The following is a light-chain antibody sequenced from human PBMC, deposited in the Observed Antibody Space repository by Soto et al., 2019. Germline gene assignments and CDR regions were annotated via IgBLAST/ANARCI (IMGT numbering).Light chain of an antibody. CDR2: GAS. J-gene: IGKJ1*01. CDR1: QSVSSSY. V-gene: IGKV3-20*01. Sequence: EIVLTQSPGTLSLSPGERATLSCRASQSVSSSYLSWYQQTPGQAPRLLIYGASSRATGIPDMFSGSGSGTDFTLTISRLEHEDFALYYCQQYGSSPPTFGQGTKVEIK. CDR3: QQYGSSPPT.